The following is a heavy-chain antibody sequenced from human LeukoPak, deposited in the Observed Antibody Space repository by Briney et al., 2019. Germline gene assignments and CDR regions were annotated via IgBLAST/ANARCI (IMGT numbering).Heavy chain of an antibody. Sequence: GASVKVSCKSSGYTFTSYYMHWVRQAPGQGLEWMGIINPSGGSTSYAQKFQGRVTMTRDMSTSTVYMELSSLRSEDTAVYYCARGPHNGYSYGGGWFDPWGQGTLVTVSS. V-gene: IGHV1-46*01. CDR2: INPSGGST. J-gene: IGHJ5*02. CDR1: GYTFTSYY. CDR3: ARGPHNGYSYGGGWFDP. D-gene: IGHD5-18*01.